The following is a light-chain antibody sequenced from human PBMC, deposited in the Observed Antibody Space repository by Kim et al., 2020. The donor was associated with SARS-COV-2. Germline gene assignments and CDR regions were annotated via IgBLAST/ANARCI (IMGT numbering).Light chain of an antibody. CDR1: QSISSVY. CDR3: HQYGSSPQT. V-gene: IGKV3-20*01. Sequence: SPGESATLSCRASQSISSVYFAWYQQKPGQAPRLLIYGASIRATGIPDRFSGSGSGTDFTLTISRLESEDFAVYYCHQYGSSPQTFGQGTKVDIK. CDR2: GAS. J-gene: IGKJ1*01.